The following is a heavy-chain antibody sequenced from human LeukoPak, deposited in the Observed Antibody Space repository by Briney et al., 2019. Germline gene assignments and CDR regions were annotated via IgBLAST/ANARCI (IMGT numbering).Heavy chain of an antibody. Sequence: SETLSLTCAVSGGSISSGGYSWSWIRQPPGKGLEWIGYIYHSGSTYYNPSLKSRVTISVDRSKNQFSLKLSSVTAADTAVCYCARARTFTEYFDYWGQGTLVTVSS. CDR1: GGSISSGGYS. CDR2: IYHSGST. CDR3: ARARTFTEYFDY. V-gene: IGHV4-30-2*01. D-gene: IGHD1-14*01. J-gene: IGHJ4*02.